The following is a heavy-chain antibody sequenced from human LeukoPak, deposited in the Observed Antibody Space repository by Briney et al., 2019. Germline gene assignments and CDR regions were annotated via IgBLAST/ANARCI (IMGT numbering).Heavy chain of an antibody. CDR3: ARWGTIFGVVID. CDR1: GYTFTSYG. CDR2: ISAYNGNT. J-gene: IGHJ4*02. D-gene: IGHD3-3*01. V-gene: IGHV1-18*01. Sequence: ASVKVSCKASGYTFTSYGISWVRQAPGQGLEWMGWISAYNGNTNYAQKLQGRVTMTTDTSTSTAYMELSSLRSEDTAVYYCARWGTIFGVVIDWGQGTLVTVSS.